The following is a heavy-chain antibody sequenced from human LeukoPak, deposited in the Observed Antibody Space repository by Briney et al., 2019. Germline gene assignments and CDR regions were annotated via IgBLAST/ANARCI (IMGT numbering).Heavy chain of an antibody. V-gene: IGHV3-15*01. J-gene: IGHJ5*02. Sequence: GGSLRLSCAASGFTFSNAWMSWVPEAPGEGLEWVCRIKSKTDGGTTDYAAPVKGRFTISRNDSKNTLYLQMNSLKTEDTAVYYCTTEPTDPWGQGTLVTVSS. CDR2: IKSKTDGGTT. CDR3: TTEPTDP. CDR1: GFTFSNAW.